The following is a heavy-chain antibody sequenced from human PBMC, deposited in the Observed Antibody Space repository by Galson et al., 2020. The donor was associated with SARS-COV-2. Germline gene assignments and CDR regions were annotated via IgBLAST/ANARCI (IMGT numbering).Heavy chain of an antibody. J-gene: IGHJ5*02. CDR1: GYTFTGYY. Sequence: ASVKVSCKASGYTFTGYYIHWVRQAPGQGLEWMGWINPKSGSTSYARKFQGRVTMTRDTSISTAYMELTRLRSDDTAVYYCARDRAEEDWFDPWGQGTLVTVSS. V-gene: IGHV1-2*02. CDR3: ARDRAEEDWFDP. CDR2: INPKSGST.